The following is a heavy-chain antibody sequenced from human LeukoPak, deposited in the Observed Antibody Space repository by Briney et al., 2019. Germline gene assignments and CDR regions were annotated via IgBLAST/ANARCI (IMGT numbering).Heavy chain of an antibody. Sequence: SETLSLTCTVSGYSISSGYYWGWIRQPPGKGLEWIGYIYYSGSTYYNPSLKSRVTISVDTSKNQFSLKLSSVTAADTAVYYCASKGSGSYSDYWGQGTLVTVSS. CDR3: ASKGSGSYSDY. D-gene: IGHD3-22*01. CDR2: IYYSGST. CDR1: GYSISSGYY. V-gene: IGHV4-38-2*02. J-gene: IGHJ4*02.